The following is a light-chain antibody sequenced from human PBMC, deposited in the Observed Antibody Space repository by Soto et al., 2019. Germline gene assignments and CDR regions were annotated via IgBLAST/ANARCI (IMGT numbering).Light chain of an antibody. CDR1: QGISSR. Sequence: DIQITHSPSSLSASVGDRVTITFRASQGISSRLGWYQQEPGKAPKLLIYAASSLQSGVPSRFSGSGSGTDFTLSINSLQPEDFATYYCQKTNSFPLNFGGGTKVDIK. J-gene: IGKJ4*01. CDR2: AAS. V-gene: IGKV1D-12*01. CDR3: QKTNSFPLN.